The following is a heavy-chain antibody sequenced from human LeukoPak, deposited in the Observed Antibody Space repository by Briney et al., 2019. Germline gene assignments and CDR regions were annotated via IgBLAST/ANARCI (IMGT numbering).Heavy chain of an antibody. CDR1: GFTVSSNY. CDR3: ARDWDGGYDSY. Sequence: GGSLRLSCAASGFTVSSNYMSWVRQAPGKGLEWVSVIYSGGSTYYADSVKGRFTISRDNSKNTLYLQMNSLRAEDTAVYYCARDWDGGYDSYWGQGTLVTVSS. V-gene: IGHV3-66*01. D-gene: IGHD5-12*01. J-gene: IGHJ4*02. CDR2: IYSGGST.